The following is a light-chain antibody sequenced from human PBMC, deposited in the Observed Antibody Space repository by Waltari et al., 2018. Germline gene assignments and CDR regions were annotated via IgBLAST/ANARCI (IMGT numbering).Light chain of an antibody. CDR2: RNE. J-gene: IGLJ3*02. Sequence: QSVLTQPPSASETPGQRVTISCSGSSSNIGDNVVNWYQQLPGKAPKLPIYRNERRPSGVPDRFPASKSGTSASLAISGLQSEDEADYYCAAWDDRMNGHWVFGGGTKVTVL. V-gene: IGLV1-44*01. CDR3: AAWDDRMNGHWV. CDR1: SSNIGDNV.